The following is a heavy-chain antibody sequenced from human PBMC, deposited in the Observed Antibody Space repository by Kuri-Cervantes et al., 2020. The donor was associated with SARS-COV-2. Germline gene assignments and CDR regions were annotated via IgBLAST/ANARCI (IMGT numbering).Heavy chain of an antibody. CDR1: GFTFSSYG. Sequence: GESLKISCAASGFTFSSYGMHWVRQAPGKGLEWVAFIRYDGSNKYYADSVKGRFTTSRDNSKNTLYLQMNSLRAEDTAVYYCAKDGEDIVVVPAAPLDYWGQGTLVTVSS. CDR2: IRYDGSNK. D-gene: IGHD2-2*01. CDR3: AKDGEDIVVVPAAPLDY. J-gene: IGHJ4*02. V-gene: IGHV3-30*02.